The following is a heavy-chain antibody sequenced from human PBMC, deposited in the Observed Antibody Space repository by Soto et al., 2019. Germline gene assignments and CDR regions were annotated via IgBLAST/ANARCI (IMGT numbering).Heavy chain of an antibody. CDR2: IYYSGST. J-gene: IGHJ4*02. CDR1: GGSISSGGYY. V-gene: IGHV4-31*03. Sequence: PSETLSLTCTVSGGSISSGGYYWSWIRQHPGKGLEWIGYIYYSGSTYYNPSLKSRVTISVDTSKNQFSLKLSSVAAADTAVYYCARAPDSSGWSDFDYWGQGTLVTVSS. D-gene: IGHD6-19*01. CDR3: ARAPDSSGWSDFDY.